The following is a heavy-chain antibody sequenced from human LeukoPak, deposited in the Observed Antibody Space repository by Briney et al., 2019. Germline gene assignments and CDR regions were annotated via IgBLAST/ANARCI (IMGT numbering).Heavy chain of an antibody. J-gene: IGHJ4*02. CDR2: ISYDGSNK. Sequence: GGSLRLSCAASGFTFSSSAMHWVRQAPDKGLEWVAVISYDGSNKYYADSVKGRFTISRDNSKNTLYLQMNSLRADDTAVYYCARVYWELLPHFDYWGQGTLVTVSS. D-gene: IGHD1-26*01. CDR1: GFTFSSSA. V-gene: IGHV3-30-3*01. CDR3: ARVYWELLPHFDY.